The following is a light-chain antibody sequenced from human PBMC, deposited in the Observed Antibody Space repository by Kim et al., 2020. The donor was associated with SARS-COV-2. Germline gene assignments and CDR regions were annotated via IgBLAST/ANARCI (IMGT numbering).Light chain of an antibody. V-gene: IGKV3-15*01. CDR2: GAS. CDR1: QSVSSN. J-gene: IGKJ1*01. CDR3: QQYNNWPPLT. Sequence: EIVMTQSPATLSVSPGERGTLSCRASQSVSSNLVWYQQKPGQAPRLLIYGASTRATGIPARFSGSGSGTEFTLTISSLQSEDFALYYCQQYNNWPPLTFGQGTKVDIK.